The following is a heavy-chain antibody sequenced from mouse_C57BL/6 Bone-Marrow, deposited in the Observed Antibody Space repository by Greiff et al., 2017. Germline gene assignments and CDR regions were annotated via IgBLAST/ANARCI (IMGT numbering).Heavy chain of an antibody. V-gene: IGHV14-4*01. D-gene: IGHD1-1*01. CDR1: GFNIKDDY. J-gene: IGHJ2*01. CDR3: TNPVVADFDY. CDR2: IDPENGDT. Sequence: VQLQQSGAELVRPGASVKLSCTASGFNIKDDYMHWVKQRPEQGLEWIGWIDPENGDTEYASKFQGKATITADTSSITAYLQLSSLTSEDTAVYYCTNPVVADFDYWGQGTTLTVSS.